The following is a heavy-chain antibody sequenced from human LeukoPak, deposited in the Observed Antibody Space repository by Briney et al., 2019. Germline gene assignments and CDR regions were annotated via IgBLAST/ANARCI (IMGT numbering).Heavy chain of an antibody. J-gene: IGHJ3*02. V-gene: IGHV1-46*01. CDR3: ARDPRDAFDI. Sequence: ASVKVSCKASGYTFTSYYMHWVRQAPGQGLEWMGIINPSGGSTSYAQKFQGRVTMTRDTSTSTLYMELRSLRSEDTAVYYCARDPRDAFDIWGQGTMVTVSS. CDR2: INPSGGST. CDR1: GYTFTSYY.